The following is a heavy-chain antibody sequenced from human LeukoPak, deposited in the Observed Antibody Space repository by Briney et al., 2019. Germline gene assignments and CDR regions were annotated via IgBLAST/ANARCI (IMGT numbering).Heavy chain of an antibody. V-gene: IGHV4-59*08. Sequence: SETLSLTCTVSGGSISNYYWSWVRQPPGKGLEWIAYINYSGDTNYNPSLKSRVTISVDTSKNQISLKLSSVTAADTAVYYCSRGSYDILTGYSTLGEYWGQGTLVTVSS. D-gene: IGHD3-9*01. J-gene: IGHJ4*02. CDR1: GGSISNYY. CDR3: SRGSYDILTGYSTLGEY. CDR2: INYSGDT.